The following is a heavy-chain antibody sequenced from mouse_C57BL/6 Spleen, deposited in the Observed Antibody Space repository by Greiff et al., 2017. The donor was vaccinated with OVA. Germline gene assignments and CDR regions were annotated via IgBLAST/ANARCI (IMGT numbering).Heavy chain of an antibody. CDR2: ISSGGDYI. CDR1: GFTFSSYA. CDR3: TSDPALYYYAMDY. Sequence: EVLLVESGEGLVKPGGSLKLSCAASGFTFSSYAMSWVRQTSEKRLEWVAYISSGGDYIYYADTVKGRFTISRDNARNTLYLQMSSLKSEDTAMYYCTSDPALYYYAMDYWGQGTSVTVSS. V-gene: IGHV5-9-1*02. J-gene: IGHJ4*01.